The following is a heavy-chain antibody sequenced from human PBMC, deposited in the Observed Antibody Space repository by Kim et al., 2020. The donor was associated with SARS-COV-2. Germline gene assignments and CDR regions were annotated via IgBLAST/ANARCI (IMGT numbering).Heavy chain of an antibody. CDR1: GLTFSNAW. Sequence: GGSLRLSCAASGLTFSNAWMSWVRQAPGKGLEWVGRIKSKTDGGTTDYAAPVKGRFTISRDDSKNTLYLQMNSLKTEDTAVYYCTTESSSWPRDYWGQGTLVTVSS. D-gene: IGHD6-13*01. CDR2: IKSKTDGGTT. V-gene: IGHV3-15*01. J-gene: IGHJ4*02. CDR3: TTESSSWPRDY.